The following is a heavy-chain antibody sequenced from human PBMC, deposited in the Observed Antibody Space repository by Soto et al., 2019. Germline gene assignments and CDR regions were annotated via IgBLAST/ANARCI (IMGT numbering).Heavy chain of an antibody. Sequence: ASVKVSCKASGYTFTSYYMHWVRQAPGQGLEWMGIINPSGGSTSYAQKFQGRVTMTRDTSTSTVYMELSSLRSEDTAVYYCATAYDILTGYPSWAYYYYGMDVWGQGTTVTVSS. CDR1: GYTFTSYY. CDR3: ATAYDILTGYPSWAYYYYGMDV. D-gene: IGHD3-9*01. CDR2: INPSGGST. J-gene: IGHJ6*02. V-gene: IGHV1-46*01.